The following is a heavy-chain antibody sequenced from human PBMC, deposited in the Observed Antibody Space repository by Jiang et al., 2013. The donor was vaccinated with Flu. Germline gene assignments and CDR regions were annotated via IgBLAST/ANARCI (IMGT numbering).Heavy chain of an antibody. D-gene: IGHD3-10*01. J-gene: IGHJ3*02. CDR3: ARGKVFWWFGELSRAPSSYAFDI. CDR2: INHSGST. V-gene: IGHV4-34*01. CDR1: GGSFSGYY. Sequence: SLTCAVYGGSFSGYYWSWIRQPPGKGLEWIGEINHSGSTNYNPSLKSRVTISVDTSKNQFSLKLSSVTAADTAVYYCARGKVFWWFGELSRAPSSYAFDIWGQGTMVTVSS.